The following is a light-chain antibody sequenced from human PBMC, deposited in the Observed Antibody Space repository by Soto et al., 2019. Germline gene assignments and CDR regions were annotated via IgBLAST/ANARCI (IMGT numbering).Light chain of an antibody. J-gene: IGKJ1*01. V-gene: IGKV1-5*03. CDR2: KAY. CDR3: QQYNSYWT. Sequence: DIQMTLAPSTLSASGGDRGTITCRASQRTSNWLAWYQQKLGKAPKLLIDKAYSLESGVPSRFSGSGSETEFTLTTSSLQPDDFATYYCQQYNSYWTFGQGTKVDNK. CDR1: QRTSNW.